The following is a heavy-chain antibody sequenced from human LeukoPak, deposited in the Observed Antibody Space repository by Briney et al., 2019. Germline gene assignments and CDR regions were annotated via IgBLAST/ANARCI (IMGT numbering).Heavy chain of an antibody. V-gene: IGHV1/OR15-1*04. CDR3: ARDGRCSGGSCYSEAFDI. D-gene: IGHD2-15*01. CDR1: GYIFTDYY. J-gene: IGHJ3*02. CDR2: INPNSGGT. Sequence: GASVKVSCKASGYIFTDYYMHWVRQAPGQELGWMGRINPNSGGTNYAQKLQGRVTMTTHTSTTTAYMELRSLRSDDTAVYYCARDGRCSGGSCYSEAFDIWGQGTMVTVSS.